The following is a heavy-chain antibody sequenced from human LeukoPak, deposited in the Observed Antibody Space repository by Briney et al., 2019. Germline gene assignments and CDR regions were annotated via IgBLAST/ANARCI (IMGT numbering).Heavy chain of an antibody. CDR1: GGSISSSSYY. CDR3: VGGSGGWYLDAFDI. CDR2: IYYSGST. D-gene: IGHD6-19*01. J-gene: IGHJ3*02. Sequence: PSETLSLTCTVSGGSISSSSYYWGWIRQPPGKGLEWIGSIYYSGSTYYNPSLKSRVTISVDTSKNQFSLKLSSVTAADTAVYYCVGGSGGWYLDAFDIWGQGTMVTVSS. V-gene: IGHV4-39*01.